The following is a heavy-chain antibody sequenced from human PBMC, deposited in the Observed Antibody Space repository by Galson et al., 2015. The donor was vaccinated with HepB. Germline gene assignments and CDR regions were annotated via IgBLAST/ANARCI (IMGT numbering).Heavy chain of an antibody. Sequence: SLRLSCAASEFTFSSYAMTWVRQAPGKGLEWVSGISSSGGSTYYADSVKGRFTTSRANSKNTLYLQMNSLRAEDTAVYYCAKGGYQPYDACDIWGQGTMVTVSS. V-gene: IGHV3-23*01. CDR2: ISSSGGST. CDR3: AKGGYQPYDACDI. D-gene: IGHD3-22*01. J-gene: IGHJ3*02. CDR1: EFTFSSYA.